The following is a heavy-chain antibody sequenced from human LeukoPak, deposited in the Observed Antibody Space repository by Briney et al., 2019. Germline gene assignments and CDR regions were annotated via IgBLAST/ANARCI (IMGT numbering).Heavy chain of an antibody. Sequence: SETLSLTCTVSGGSISSYYWSWIRQPPGKGLEWIGYIYYSGSTNYNPSPKSRVTISVDTSKNQFSLKLSSVTAADTAVYYCARHTTSTVTFDYWGQGTLVTVSS. J-gene: IGHJ4*02. D-gene: IGHD4-17*01. CDR2: IYYSGST. CDR1: GGSISSYY. CDR3: ARHTTSTVTFDY. V-gene: IGHV4-59*08.